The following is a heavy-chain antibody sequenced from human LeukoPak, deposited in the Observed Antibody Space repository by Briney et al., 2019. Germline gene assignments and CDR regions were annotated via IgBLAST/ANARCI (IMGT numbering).Heavy chain of an antibody. Sequence: GGSLRLSCAASGFTFSSYEMNWVRQAPGKGLEWVSYISSSGSTIYYADSVKGRFTISRDNAKNSLYLQMNSLRAEDTAVYYCAREPRYQQTRPYAFDIWGQGTMVTVSS. J-gene: IGHJ3*02. V-gene: IGHV3-48*03. CDR2: ISSSGSTI. CDR3: AREPRYQQTRPYAFDI. D-gene: IGHD1-26*01. CDR1: GFTFSSYE.